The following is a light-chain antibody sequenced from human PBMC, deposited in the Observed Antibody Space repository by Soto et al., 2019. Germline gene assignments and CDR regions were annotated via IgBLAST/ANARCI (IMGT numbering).Light chain of an antibody. J-gene: IGLJ3*02. V-gene: IGLV2-14*01. CDR2: EVS. CDR1: SSDVGGYNY. Sequence: QSALTQPASVSGSPGQSITISCTGTSSDVGGYNYVSWFQHHPGKVPKLMIYEVSHRPSGVSDRFSGSKSGTTASLTISGLQAEDEADYYCRSFTNSYTWVFGGGTKLTVL. CDR3: RSFTNSYTWV.